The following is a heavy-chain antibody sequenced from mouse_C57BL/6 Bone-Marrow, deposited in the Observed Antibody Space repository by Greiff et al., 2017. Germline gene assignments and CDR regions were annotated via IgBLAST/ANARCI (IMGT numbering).Heavy chain of an antibody. CDR3: ARGRGGYAMDY. J-gene: IGHJ4*01. CDR1: GFTFSDYG. CDR2: ISNLAYSI. V-gene: IGHV5-15*01. Sequence: EVQLVESGGGLVQPGGSLKLSCAASGFTFSDYGMAWVRQAPRKGPEWVAFISNLAYSIYYADTVTGRFTISRENAKNTLYLEMSSLRSEDTAMYYCARGRGGYAMDYWGQGTSVTVSS.